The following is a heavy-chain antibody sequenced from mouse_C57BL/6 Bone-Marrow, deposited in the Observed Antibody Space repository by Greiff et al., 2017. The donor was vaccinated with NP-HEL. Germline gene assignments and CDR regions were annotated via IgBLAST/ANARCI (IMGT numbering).Heavy chain of an antibody. CDR3: ARPEYYYGSSYWYFDV. V-gene: IGHV4-1*01. CDR2: INPDSSTI. Sequence: EVKLMESGGGLVQPGGSLKLSCAASGIDFSRYWMSWVRRAPGKGLEWIGEINPDSSTINYAPSLKDKFIISRDNAKNTLYLQMSKVRSEDTALYYCARPEYYYGSSYWYFDVWGTGTTVTVSS. D-gene: IGHD1-1*01. CDR1: GIDFSRYW. J-gene: IGHJ1*03.